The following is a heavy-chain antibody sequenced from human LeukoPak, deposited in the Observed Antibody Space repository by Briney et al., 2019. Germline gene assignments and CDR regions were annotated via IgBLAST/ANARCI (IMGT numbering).Heavy chain of an antibody. V-gene: IGHV3-21*01. CDR1: GVTFSSYA. Sequence: PGGSLRLSCAASGVTFSSYAMIWVRQAPGKGLEWISSITSSSSHIFYADSVRGRFTISRDNANNALHLQMNSLRAEDTAVYYCARVFWETVNTGYYSDFWGQGTLVTVSS. CDR3: ARVFWETVNTGYYSDF. CDR2: ITSSSSHI. J-gene: IGHJ4*02. D-gene: IGHD3-22*01.